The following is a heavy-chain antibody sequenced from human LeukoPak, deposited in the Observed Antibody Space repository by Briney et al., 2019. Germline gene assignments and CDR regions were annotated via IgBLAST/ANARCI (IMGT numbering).Heavy chain of an antibody. V-gene: IGHV1-24*01. J-gene: IGHJ6*02. Sequence: GASVKVSCKVSGYTLTELSMHWVRQAPGKGLEWMGGFDPEDGETIYAQKFQGRVTMTEDTSTDTAYMELSSLRSEDTAVYYCATPPHTSTYSSGWNYYYGMDVWGQGTTVTVSS. D-gene: IGHD6-19*01. CDR2: FDPEDGET. CDR3: ATPPHTSTYSSGWNYYYGMDV. CDR1: GYTLTELS.